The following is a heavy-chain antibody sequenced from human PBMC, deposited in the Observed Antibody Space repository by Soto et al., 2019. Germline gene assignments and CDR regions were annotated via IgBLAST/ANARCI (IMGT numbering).Heavy chain of an antibody. CDR2: ISSSGSTM. V-gene: IGHV3-11*01. CDR3: ARDQGGTGTMPFDY. D-gene: IGHD1-7*01. J-gene: IGHJ4*02. Sequence: QVQLVESGGGLVKPGGSLRLSCAASGLTFSDYYMTWIRQAPGKGLEWVSGISSSGSTMYYAGSVKGRFTISRDNAKNSLYLQMDSLRAEDTAVYYCARDQGGTGTMPFDYWGQGTLVTVSS. CDR1: GLTFSDYY.